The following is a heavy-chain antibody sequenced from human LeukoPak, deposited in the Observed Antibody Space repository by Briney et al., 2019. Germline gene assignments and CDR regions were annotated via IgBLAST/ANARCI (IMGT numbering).Heavy chain of an antibody. CDR1: GFTFSSYG. Sequence: GGSLRLSCAASGFTFSSYGMHWVRQAPGKGLEWVAVISYDGSNKYYADSVKGRFTISRDNSKDMLYLQMNSLRVEDTAVYYCARDCLGCWWQTDSWGQGTLVTVSS. J-gene: IGHJ4*02. CDR2: ISYDGSNK. CDR3: ARDCLGCWWQTDS. V-gene: IGHV3-30*03. D-gene: IGHD2-8*02.